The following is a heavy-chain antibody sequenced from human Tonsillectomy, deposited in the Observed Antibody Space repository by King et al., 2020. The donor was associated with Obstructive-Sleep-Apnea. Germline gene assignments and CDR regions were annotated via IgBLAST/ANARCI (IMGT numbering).Heavy chain of an antibody. CDR1: GFTFSSYW. CDR3: ARYYYEDFWSGYYHRGGSGWFDP. J-gene: IGHJ5*02. CDR2: IKQDGSEK. D-gene: IGHD3-3*01. V-gene: IGHV3-7*03. Sequence: VQPVESGGGLVQPGGSLRLSCAASGFTFSSYWMSWVRQAPGKGLEWVANIKQDGSEKYYVDSVKGRFTISRDNAKNSLYLQMNSLRAEDTAVYYCARYYYEDFWSGYYHRGGSGWFDPWGQGTLVTVSS.